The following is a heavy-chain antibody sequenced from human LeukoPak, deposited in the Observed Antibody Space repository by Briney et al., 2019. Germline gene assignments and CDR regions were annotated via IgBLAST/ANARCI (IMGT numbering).Heavy chain of an antibody. J-gene: IGHJ5*02. CDR1: GDSISSYY. D-gene: IGHD1-7*01. Sequence: SETLSLTCTVSGDSISSYYWSWVRQPPGKGLEWIGFIYYGGSTNYNPSLKSRVTISVDTSKNQFSLKLSSVTAADTAVYYCAREQGRVTGTTRWFDPWGQGTLVTVSS. CDR2: IYYGGST. CDR3: AREQGRVTGTTRWFDP. V-gene: IGHV4-59*01.